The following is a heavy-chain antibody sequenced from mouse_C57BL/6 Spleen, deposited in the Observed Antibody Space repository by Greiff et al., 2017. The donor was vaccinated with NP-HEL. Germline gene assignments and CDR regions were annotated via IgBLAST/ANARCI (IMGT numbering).Heavy chain of an antibody. V-gene: IGHV1-31*01. Sequence: EVMLVESGPELVKPGASVKISCKASGYSLTGYDMNWVRQRPGNVLDWIGDIYPYNGVSCYNQKFTGMATCTVNTTSRAVYMEHSLLTSEDSAVYCGERYYDDYYGAYWGQGTLVTVSA. CDR3: ERYYDDYYGAY. CDR2: IYPYNGVS. CDR1: GYSLTGYD. J-gene: IGHJ3*01. D-gene: IGHD2-3*01.